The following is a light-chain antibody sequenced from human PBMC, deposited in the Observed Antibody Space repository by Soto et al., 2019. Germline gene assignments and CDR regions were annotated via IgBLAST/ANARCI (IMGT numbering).Light chain of an antibody. V-gene: IGKV4-1*01. CDR1: QSVLYSSNNNNY. J-gene: IGKJ1*01. Sequence: DIVMTQSPDSLAVSLGERATINCRSSQSVLYSSNNNNYLAWYQQKPGQSPRLLIYCAFTRESGVPDRFSGSGSATNFTLNISSLQAEDVAAYYCQQYYSNPWTFGQGTKVEI. CDR2: CAF. CDR3: QQYYSNPWT.